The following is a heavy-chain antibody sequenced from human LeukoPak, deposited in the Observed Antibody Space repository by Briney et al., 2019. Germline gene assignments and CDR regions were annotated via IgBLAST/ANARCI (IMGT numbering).Heavy chain of an antibody. Sequence: GGSLRLSCAASGFTFSSYEMNWVRQAPGKGLEWVSYISSSGSTIYYADSVKGRFTISRDNAKNSLYLQMNSLRAEDTAVYYCARAAITMVRGVSDYWGQGTLVTVSS. CDR1: GFTFSSYE. J-gene: IGHJ4*02. CDR2: ISSSGSTI. V-gene: IGHV3-48*03. CDR3: ARAAITMVRGVSDY. D-gene: IGHD3-10*01.